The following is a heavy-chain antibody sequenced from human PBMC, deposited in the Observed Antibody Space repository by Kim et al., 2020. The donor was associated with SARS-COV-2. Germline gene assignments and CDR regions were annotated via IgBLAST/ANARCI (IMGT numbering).Heavy chain of an antibody. CDR1: GGSISSSSYY. CDR2: IYYSGST. D-gene: IGHD3-10*01. CDR3: ARDIAEFGELFNWFDP. J-gene: IGHJ5*02. Sequence: SETLSLTCTVSGGSISSSSYYWGWIRQPPGKGLEWIGSIYYSGSTYYNPSLKSRVTISVDTSKNQFSLKLSSVTAADTAVYYCARDIAEFGELFNWFDPWGQGTLVTVSS. V-gene: IGHV4-39*07.